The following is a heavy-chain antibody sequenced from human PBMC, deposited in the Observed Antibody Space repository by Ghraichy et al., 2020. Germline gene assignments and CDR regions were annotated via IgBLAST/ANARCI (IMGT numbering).Heavy chain of an antibody. CDR1: GGSISSGAYY. Sequence: LSLTCTVSGGSISSGAYYWSWIRQHPGKGLEWIGFIYLSGITDYNPSLKSRVTISVDTSKNQFSLKLSSVTAADTAVYYCARDRGSSSRHAFDIWGQGTMVTVSS. CDR2: IYLSGIT. V-gene: IGHV4-31*03. CDR3: ARDRGSSSRHAFDI. J-gene: IGHJ3*02. D-gene: IGHD6-13*01.